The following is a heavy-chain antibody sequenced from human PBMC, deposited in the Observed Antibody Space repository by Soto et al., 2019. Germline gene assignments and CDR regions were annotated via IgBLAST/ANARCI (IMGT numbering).Heavy chain of an antibody. CDR3: ARDGMTTGDT. J-gene: IGHJ4*02. V-gene: IGHV4-4*07. CDR2: VFSSVSA. Sequence: ETRRDRRSVSGVIVRRCSWRGGRQPANKGLEWIGRVFSSVSATYNPSIKSRVSISMDTAENRISLKLDSVTAADAGVYFCARDGMTTGDTWGPGTLVIVS. D-gene: IGHD2-21*02. CDR1: GVIVRRCS.